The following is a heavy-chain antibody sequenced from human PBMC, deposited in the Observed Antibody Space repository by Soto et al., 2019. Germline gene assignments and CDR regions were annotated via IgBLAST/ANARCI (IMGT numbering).Heavy chain of an antibody. J-gene: IGHJ4*02. CDR2: ISYDGSNK. CDR3: AKDMHRSGWYFNY. D-gene: IGHD6-19*01. V-gene: IGHV3-30*18. CDR1: GLTCISYG. Sequence: SHRHSSTASGLTCISYGMRWVRQATGKGLEWVAVISYDGSNKYYADSVKGRFTISRDNSKNTLYLQMNSLRAEDTAVYYCAKDMHRSGWYFNYWGQGTLVTVSS.